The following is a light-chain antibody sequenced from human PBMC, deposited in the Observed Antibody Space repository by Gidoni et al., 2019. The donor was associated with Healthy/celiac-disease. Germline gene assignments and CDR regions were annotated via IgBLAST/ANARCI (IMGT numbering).Light chain of an antibody. CDR2: WAS. Sequence: IVITHSPDSLAVSLGERATIYCKSSQSVLYSSNNKNYLAWYQQKPGQPPKLLIYWASTRECGVPDRFSGSGSGTDFTLTISSLQAEDVAVYYCQQYYSTPPTFGQGTKLEIK. J-gene: IGKJ2*01. V-gene: IGKV4-1*01. CDR1: QSVLYSSNNKNY. CDR3: QQYYSTPPT.